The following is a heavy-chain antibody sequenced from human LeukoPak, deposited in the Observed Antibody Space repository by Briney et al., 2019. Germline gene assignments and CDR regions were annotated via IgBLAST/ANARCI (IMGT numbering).Heavy chain of an antibody. Sequence: PSETLSLTCAVYGGSFSGYYWSWIRQPPGKGLEWIGEINHSGSTNYNPSLKSRVTISVDTSKNQFSLKLSSVTAADTAVYYCASGGDESFDYWGQGTLVTVSS. CDR3: ASGGDESFDY. CDR2: INHSGST. CDR1: GGSFSGYY. J-gene: IGHJ4*02. V-gene: IGHV4-34*01. D-gene: IGHD3-16*01.